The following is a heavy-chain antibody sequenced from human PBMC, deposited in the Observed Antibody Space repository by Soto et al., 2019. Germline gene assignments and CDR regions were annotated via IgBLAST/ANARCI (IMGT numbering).Heavy chain of an antibody. Sequence: PSETLSLTCAVSRGSISSSNWWSWVRHPPGKGLEWIGEIYHSGSTNYNPSLKSRVTISVDKSKNQFSLKLSSVTAADTAVYYCARQSSGWANDAFDIWGQGTMVTVSS. CDR2: IYHSGST. CDR1: RGSISSSNW. D-gene: IGHD6-19*01. CDR3: ARQSSGWANDAFDI. J-gene: IGHJ3*02. V-gene: IGHV4-4*02.